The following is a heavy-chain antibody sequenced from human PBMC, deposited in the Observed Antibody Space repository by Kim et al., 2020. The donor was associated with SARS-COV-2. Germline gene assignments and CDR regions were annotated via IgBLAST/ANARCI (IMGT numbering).Heavy chain of an antibody. J-gene: IGHJ4*02. CDR1: GGSISSGGYY. CDR2: IYYSGST. CDR3: ARAKVEWDLLHLDY. V-gene: IGHV4-31*03. D-gene: IGHD3-3*01. Sequence: SETLSLTCTVSGGSISSGGYYWSWIRQHPGKGLEWIGYIYYSGSTYYNPSLKSRVTISVDTSKNQFSLKLSSVTAADTAVYYCARAKVEWDLLHLDYWGQGTLVTVSS.